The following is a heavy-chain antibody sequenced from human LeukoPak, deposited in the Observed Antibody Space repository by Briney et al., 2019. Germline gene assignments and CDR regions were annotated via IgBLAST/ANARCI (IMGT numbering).Heavy chain of an antibody. J-gene: IGHJ3*02. D-gene: IGHD3-22*01. V-gene: IGHV3-23*01. Sequence: SGGSLRLSCAASGFTFSSYAMTWVRQAPEKGLEWVSASSGSGGSTYYADSVKGRFTISRDNSKNTLYLQMNSLRAEDTAVYYCAKDQYYYDSSGYFHPGGDAFDIWGQGTMVTVSS. CDR3: AKDQYYYDSSGYFHPGGDAFDI. CDR1: GFTFSSYA. CDR2: SSGSGGST.